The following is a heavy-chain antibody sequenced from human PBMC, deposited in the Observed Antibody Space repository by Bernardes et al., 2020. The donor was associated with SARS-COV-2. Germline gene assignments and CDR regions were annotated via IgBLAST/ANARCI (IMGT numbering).Heavy chain of an antibody. V-gene: IGHV4-59*11. J-gene: IGHJ3*02. D-gene: IGHD3-10*01. CDR1: GGSISSHY. Sequence: SETLSLTCTVSGGSISSHYWSWVRQPPGKGLEWIGYVFYSGSTNYNPSLESRVSISVDTSKKQFSLKLTSVTAADTAVYYCARDFRSSVFHSHAFDIWGQGTMVTVSS. CDR3: ARDFRSSVFHSHAFDI. CDR2: VFYSGST.